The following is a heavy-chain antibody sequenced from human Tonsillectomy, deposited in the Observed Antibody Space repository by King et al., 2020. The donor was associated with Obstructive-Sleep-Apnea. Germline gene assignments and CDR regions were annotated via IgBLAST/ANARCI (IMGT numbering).Heavy chain of an antibody. CDR1: GFTFSNAW. D-gene: IGHD3-22*01. V-gene: IGHV3-15*01. CDR2: IKIKTDGGTI. CDR3: TTEYYYDSSGYYYVWGYFDY. Sequence: QLVQSGGGLVKPGGSLRLSCAASGFTFSNAWMSWVRQAPGKGLDWVGRIKIKTDGGTIDYAAPVKGRFTISRVDSKITLYLQMNSLKTEDKAGDYCTTEYYYDSSGYYYVWGYFDYWGQGTLVTVSS. J-gene: IGHJ4*02.